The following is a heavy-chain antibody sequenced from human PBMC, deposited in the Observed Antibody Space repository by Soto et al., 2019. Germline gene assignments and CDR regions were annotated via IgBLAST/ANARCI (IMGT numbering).Heavy chain of an antibody. CDR2: ISTDGSIE. J-gene: IGHJ4*02. V-gene: IGHV3-30-3*01. D-gene: IGHD2-8*02. CDR1: GFTFSSYT. Sequence: GSLRLSCAASGFTFSSYTMHWVRQAPGKGLEWVTLISTDGSIEHYADSVKGRFTISRDNAKNTLYLQMSSLRVEDTAVYYCAREYSLAVLAPGYWGRGTLVTVSS. CDR3: AREYSLAVLAPGY.